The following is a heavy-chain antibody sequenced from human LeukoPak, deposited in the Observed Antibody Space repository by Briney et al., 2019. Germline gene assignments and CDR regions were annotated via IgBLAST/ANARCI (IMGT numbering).Heavy chain of an antibody. CDR3: AGRVGATIWTGLHF. V-gene: IGHV4-39*01. D-gene: IGHD1-26*01. Sequence: SETLSLTCTVSGDSISGGTFYWGWVRQPPGQGLEWIGSIQFNGNTYYNPSLKSPVTISVDMPKNQFSLNLSSVTVADTAVYYCAGRVGATIWTGLHFWGQGILVTVSS. CDR2: IQFNGNT. J-gene: IGHJ4*02. CDR1: GDSISGGTFY.